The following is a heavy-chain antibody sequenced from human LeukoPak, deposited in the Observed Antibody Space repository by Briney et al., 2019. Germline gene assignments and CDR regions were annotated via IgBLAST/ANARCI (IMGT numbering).Heavy chain of an antibody. CDR3: ARDGSPSCSGGSCYPIDF. D-gene: IGHD2-15*01. Sequence: KPSETLSLTCAVYGGSISSYYWSWIRQPPGKGLEWIGEINHSGSTNYNPSLKRRVTISVDTSKNQFSLSLTSVTAADTAVYYCARDGSPSCSGGSCYPIDFWGQGTLVTVSS. CDR2: INHSGST. CDR1: GGSISSYY. J-gene: IGHJ4*02. V-gene: IGHV4-34*01.